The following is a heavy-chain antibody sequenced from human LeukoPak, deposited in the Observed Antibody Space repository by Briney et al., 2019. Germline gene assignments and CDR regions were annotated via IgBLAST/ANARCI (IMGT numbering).Heavy chain of an antibody. CDR3: ARNGVVVVPAAIRDYYYYYMDV. CDR1: GGSISSGGYY. J-gene: IGHJ6*03. CDR2: IYYSGST. Sequence: PSETLSLTCTISGGSISSGGYYWSWIRQHPGKGLEWIGYIYYSGSTYYNPSLKSRVTISVDRSKNQFSLRLSSVTAADTAVYYCARNGVVVVPAAIRDYYYYYMDVWGKGTSVTVSS. V-gene: IGHV4-31*03. D-gene: IGHD2-2*02.